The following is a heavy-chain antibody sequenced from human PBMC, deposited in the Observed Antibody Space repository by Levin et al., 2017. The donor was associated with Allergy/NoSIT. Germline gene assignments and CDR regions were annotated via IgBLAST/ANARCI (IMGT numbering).Heavy chain of an antibody. D-gene: IGHD2-2*01. V-gene: IGHV3-23*01. CDR2: ISGSGGSI. J-gene: IGHJ4*02. CDR3: AKDTPALSAGPYFDY. CDR1: GFTFSSYA. Sequence: GESLKISCAASGFTFSSYAMSWVRQAPGKGLEWVSGISGSGGSIYYADSVRGRFTISRDNSKNTLYLQMNSLRAEDTAVYYCAKDTPALSAGPYFDYWGQGTLVTVSS.